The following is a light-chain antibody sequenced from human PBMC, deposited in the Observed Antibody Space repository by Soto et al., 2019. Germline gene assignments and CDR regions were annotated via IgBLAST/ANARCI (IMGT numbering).Light chain of an antibody. Sequence: EIVMTQSPATLSVSPGERATLSCRASQSVSSNLAWYQQKPGQAPRLLIYGASTRATGIPARFNGSRSGTEFTLTISSLQSEDFAVYYCQQYNTWPPITFGQGTRLEIK. CDR1: QSVSSN. CDR2: GAS. V-gene: IGKV3-15*01. J-gene: IGKJ5*01. CDR3: QQYNTWPPIT.